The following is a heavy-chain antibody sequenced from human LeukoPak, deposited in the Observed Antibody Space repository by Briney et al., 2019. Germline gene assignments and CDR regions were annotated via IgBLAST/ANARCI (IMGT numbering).Heavy chain of an antibody. Sequence: GGSPRLSCAASGFTFSSYAMSWVRQAPGKGLEWVSAISGSGGSTYYADSVKGRFTISRDNSKNTLYLQMNSLRAEDTAVYYCAKVTRRITIFGVVIPFDYWGQGTLVTVSS. CDR3: AKVTRRITIFGVVIPFDY. J-gene: IGHJ4*02. CDR1: GFTFSSYA. CDR2: ISGSGGST. V-gene: IGHV3-23*01. D-gene: IGHD3-3*01.